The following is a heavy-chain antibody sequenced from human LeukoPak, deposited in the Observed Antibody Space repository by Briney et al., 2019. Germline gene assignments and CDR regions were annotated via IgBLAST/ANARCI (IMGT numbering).Heavy chain of an antibody. J-gene: IGHJ6*03. D-gene: IGHD3-3*01. Sequence: PGGSLRLSCAASGFTFSSYAMSWVRQAPGKGLEWVSAISGSGGSTYYADSVKGRFTISRDNSKNTLYLQMNSLRAEDTAVYYCAKEQRFLEWWPHSYYYYMDVWGKGTTVTVSS. CDR1: GFTFSSYA. CDR3: AKEQRFLEWWPHSYYYYMDV. V-gene: IGHV3-23*01. CDR2: ISGSGGST.